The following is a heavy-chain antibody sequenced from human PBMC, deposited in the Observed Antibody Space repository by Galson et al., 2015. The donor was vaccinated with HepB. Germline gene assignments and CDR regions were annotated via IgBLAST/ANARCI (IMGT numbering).Heavy chain of an antibody. CDR2: ITGSGAST. J-gene: IGHJ4*02. Sequence: SLRLSCAASGFTFSNYAMNWVRQAPGKGLEWVSTITGSGASTYYVDSVKGRFTISRDNSKSTLYLQMNSLRAEDTAVYYCAKVLAYCTDDCYRGRLFDYWGQGTMVTVSS. CDR1: GFTFSNYA. V-gene: IGHV3-23*01. D-gene: IGHD2-21*02. CDR3: AKVLAYCTDDCYRGRLFDY.